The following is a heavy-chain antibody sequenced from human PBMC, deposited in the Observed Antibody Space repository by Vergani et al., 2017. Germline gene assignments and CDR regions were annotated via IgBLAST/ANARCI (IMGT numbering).Heavy chain of an antibody. CDR3: ARVTSTVVFDY. V-gene: IGHV4-31*03. Sequence: QVQLQESGPGLVKPSQTLSLTCTVSGGPISSGGYYWSWIRQHPGKGLEWIGYIYYSWGTYYNPSLKSRVTISVDTSKNQFSLKLSSVTAGDTAVFYCARVTSTVVFDYWGQGTLVTVSS. J-gene: IGHJ4*02. D-gene: IGHD4-23*01. CDR2: IYYSWGT. CDR1: GGPISSGGYY.